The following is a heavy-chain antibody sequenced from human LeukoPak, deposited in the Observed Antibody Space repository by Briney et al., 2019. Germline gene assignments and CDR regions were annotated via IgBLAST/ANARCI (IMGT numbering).Heavy chain of an antibody. J-gene: IGHJ6*02. CDR3: ARDLVTTVYYGMDV. D-gene: IGHD4-4*01. CDR1: GGSISSYY. V-gene: IGHV4-59*01. CDR2: IYYSGST. Sequence: KSSETLSLTCTVSGGSISSYYWSWLRQPPGKGLEWIGYIYYSGSTNYNPSLKSRVTISVDTSKNQFSLKLSSVTAADTAVYYCARDLVTTVYYGMDVWGQGTTVTVSS.